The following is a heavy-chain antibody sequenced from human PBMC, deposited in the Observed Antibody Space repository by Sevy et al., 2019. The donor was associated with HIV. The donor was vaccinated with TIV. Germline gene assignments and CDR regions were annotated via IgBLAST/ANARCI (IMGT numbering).Heavy chain of an antibody. V-gene: IGHV3-9*01. CDR1: GFTFDDYA. CDR3: AKGIGYSNGWYSWFDS. Sequence: GGSLRLSCVASGFTFDDYAMHWVRQAPGKGPEWVSGSSGNSGSIGYAESVKGRFTISRDNAKNSLYLQMNSLRVEDTALYYCAKGIGYSNGWYSWFDSWGQGTLVTVSS. J-gene: IGHJ5*01. CDR2: SSGNSGSI. D-gene: IGHD6-19*01.